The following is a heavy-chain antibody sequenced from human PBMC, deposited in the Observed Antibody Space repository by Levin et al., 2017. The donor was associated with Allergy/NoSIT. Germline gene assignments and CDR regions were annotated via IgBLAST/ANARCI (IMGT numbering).Heavy chain of an antibody. CDR1: GYTFSDYY. CDR3: ARVTSSSGNYYNDAFDL. D-gene: IGHD3-10*01. J-gene: IGHJ3*01. V-gene: IGHV1-2*02. Sequence: ASVKVSCKTFGYTFSDYYLHWVRQAPGQGPEWMGWIEPSTGATSYAQKFWGRVTMTRDTSITTAYMELSRLRSDDTAVYYCARVTSSSGNYYNDAFDLWGQGTMVTVSS. CDR2: IEPSTGAT.